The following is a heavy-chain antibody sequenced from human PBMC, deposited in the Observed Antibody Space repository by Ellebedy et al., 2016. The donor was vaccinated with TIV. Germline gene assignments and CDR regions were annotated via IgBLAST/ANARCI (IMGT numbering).Heavy chain of an antibody. Sequence: PGGSLRLSCSASGFTFSTYAMHWVRQAPGKGLEYVSVISGNGGTTYFADSVQGRFTISRDNSKNTLYLQMSSLRSEDTAAYYCVKGLGFTSGWFPYFDFWGQGTLVTVSS. D-gene: IGHD6-19*01. J-gene: IGHJ4*02. CDR3: VKGLGFTSGWFPYFDF. CDR1: GFTFSTYA. V-gene: IGHV3-64D*06. CDR2: ISGNGGTT.